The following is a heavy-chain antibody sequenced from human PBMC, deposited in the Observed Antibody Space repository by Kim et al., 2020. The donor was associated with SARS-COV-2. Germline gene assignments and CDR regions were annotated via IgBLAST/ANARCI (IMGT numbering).Heavy chain of an antibody. CDR1: GYTLTELS. V-gene: IGHV1-24*01. D-gene: IGHD3-10*01. J-gene: IGHJ4*02. CDR2: FDPEDGET. CDR3: ATGRYGSGSYSLDPTWNY. Sequence: ASVKVSCKVSGYTLTELSMHWVRQAPGKGLEWMGGFDPEDGETIYAQKFQGRVTMTEDTSTDTAYMELSSLRSEDTAVYYCATGRYGSGSYSLDPTWNYWGQGTLVTVSS.